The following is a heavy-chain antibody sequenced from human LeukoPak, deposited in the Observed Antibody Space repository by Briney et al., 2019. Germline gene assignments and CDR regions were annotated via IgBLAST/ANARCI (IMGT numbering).Heavy chain of an antibody. CDR1: GFTFSSYL. D-gene: IGHD1-7*01. J-gene: IGHJ4*02. Sequence: GGSLRLSCAASGFTFSSYLMSWVRQAPGKGLEWVANIKQDGSEKYYVDSVKGRFTISRDNAKNSLYLQMNSLRAEDTAVYYCARDLNWNYDYWGQGTLVTVSS. V-gene: IGHV3-7*01. CDR3: ARDLNWNYDY. CDR2: IKQDGSEK.